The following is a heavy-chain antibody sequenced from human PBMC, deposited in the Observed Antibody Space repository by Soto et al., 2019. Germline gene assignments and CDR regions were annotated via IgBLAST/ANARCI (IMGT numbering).Heavy chain of an antibody. Sequence: GGSPRLSCAASGCTFGSYDMSWVRQAQGKGLEWVSAISRSGGTTYYADSVKGRFTIPRDNFKNTLYLQMNNLRADDTAVYYCPKWDSRGPLSYWGEGTLVTGSS. D-gene: IGHD6-19*01. CDR3: PKWDSRGPLSY. CDR1: GCTFGSYD. J-gene: IGHJ4*02. CDR2: ISRSGGTT. V-gene: IGHV3-23*01.